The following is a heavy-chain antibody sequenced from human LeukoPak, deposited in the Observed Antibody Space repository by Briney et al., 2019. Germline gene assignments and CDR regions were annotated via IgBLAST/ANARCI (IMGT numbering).Heavy chain of an antibody. CDR3: ARAGSLYDASYSYYLDV. Sequence: GGSLRLSCAASGFTFRNYDMHWVRQASGKGLEWVSAIDTAGDRSYPVSVKGRFTISRENAQNSLFLQMNNLRAEDAAGYYCARAGSLYDASYSYYLDVWGKGTRVTVSS. D-gene: IGHD2/OR15-2a*01. J-gene: IGHJ6*03. CDR1: GFTFRNYD. V-gene: IGHV3-13*01. CDR2: IDTAGDR.